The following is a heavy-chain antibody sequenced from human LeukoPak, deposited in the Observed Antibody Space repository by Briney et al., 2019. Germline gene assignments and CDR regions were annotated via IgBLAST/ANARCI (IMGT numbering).Heavy chain of an antibody. CDR3: ARVEYSGSYYFDY. Sequence: GGSLRLSCAASGFTFSSYWMHWVRQAPGKGLVWVSRINSDGSSTSYADSVKGRFTISRDNAKNTLYLQMNSLRAEDTAVYYCARVEYSGSYYFDYWGQGTLVTVSS. J-gene: IGHJ4*02. D-gene: IGHD1-26*01. CDR2: INSDGSST. CDR1: GFTFSSYW. V-gene: IGHV3-74*01.